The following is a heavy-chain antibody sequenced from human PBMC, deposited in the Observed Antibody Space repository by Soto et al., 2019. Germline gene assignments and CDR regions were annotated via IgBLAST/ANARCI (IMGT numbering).Heavy chain of an antibody. D-gene: IGHD1-1*01. CDR3: VRDGTKTLRDWFDP. CDR2: VYYSGSS. Sequence: PSENLSLTCTVSDGSISSYYWNWIRQPPGTGLEWIGYVYYSGSSSYNPSLKSRVTMSVDTSKNQFSLKLNSVTAADTAVYYCVRDGTKTLRDWFDPWGQGISVTVSS. CDR1: DGSISSYY. V-gene: IGHV4-59*12. J-gene: IGHJ5*02.